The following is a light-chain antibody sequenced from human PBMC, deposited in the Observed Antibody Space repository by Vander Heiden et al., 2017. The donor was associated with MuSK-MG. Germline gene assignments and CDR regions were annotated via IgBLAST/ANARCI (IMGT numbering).Light chain of an antibody. CDR1: SSDVGAYNY. Sequence: QSALTQPAAVSGSPGPSITISCTGTSSDVGAYNYVSWYQQYPGKAPNLMCDDVSHRPSGLYNRCAASYSGTTALTTISVLPAEDDAYYYRTSYKTTHTYVFGTGTKLTVL. CDR3: TSYKTTHTYV. J-gene: IGLJ1*01. V-gene: IGLV2-14*01. CDR2: DVS.